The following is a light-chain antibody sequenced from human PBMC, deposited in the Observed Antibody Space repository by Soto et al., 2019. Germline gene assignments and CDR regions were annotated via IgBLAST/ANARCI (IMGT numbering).Light chain of an antibody. CDR2: EVS. CDR3: TSYTISSTLVV. J-gene: IGLJ2*01. V-gene: IGLV2-14*01. CDR1: SSDVGGYNY. Sequence: QSVLTQPASVSGSPGHSITISCTGTSSDVGGYNYVSWYQQHPGKAPKLMIFEVSNRPSGVSNRFSGSKSGNTASLTISGLQAEDEADYYCTSYTISSTLVVFGGGTQLTVL.